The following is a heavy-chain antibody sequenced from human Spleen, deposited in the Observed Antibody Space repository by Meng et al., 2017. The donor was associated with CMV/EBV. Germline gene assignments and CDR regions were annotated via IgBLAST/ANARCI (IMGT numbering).Heavy chain of an antibody. J-gene: IGHJ3*02. CDR2: IKSKTDGGTT. Sequence: GESLKISCAASGFTFRNAWMSWVRQAPGKGLEWVGRIKSKTDGGTTDYAAPVKGRFTISRDNAKNSLYLQMNSLRAEDTAVYYCAREGMATIDAFDIWGQGTMVTVSS. D-gene: IGHD5-24*01. V-gene: IGHV3-15*01. CDR3: AREGMATIDAFDI. CDR1: GFTFRNAW.